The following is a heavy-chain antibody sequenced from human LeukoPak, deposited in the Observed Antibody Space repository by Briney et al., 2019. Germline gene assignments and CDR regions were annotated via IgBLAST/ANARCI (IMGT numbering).Heavy chain of an antibody. CDR2: IIPIFGTA. Sequence: SVKVSCKASGGTFSSYGIRWVRQAPGQGLEWMGGIIPIFGTANYAQKFQGRVTINADESTSTAYMELSSLRSEDTAVYYCARPSDIVVVPAAVDAFDIWGQGTMVTVSS. J-gene: IGHJ3*02. CDR3: ARPSDIVVVPAAVDAFDI. CDR1: GGTFSSYG. D-gene: IGHD2-2*01. V-gene: IGHV1-69*13.